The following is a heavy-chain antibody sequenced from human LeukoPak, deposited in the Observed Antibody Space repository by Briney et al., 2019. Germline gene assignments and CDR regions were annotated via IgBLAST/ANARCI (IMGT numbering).Heavy chain of an antibody. CDR2: ISSSSTTI. J-gene: IGHJ4*02. V-gene: IGHV3-48*01. Sequence: GGSLRLSCVASGFTFSNYNMKWVRQAPGKGLEWVSDISSSSTTIYYADSVKGRVTISRDNSKYTLYLQMNSLRAEDTAVYYCATKTAATANYWGQGTLVTVSS. CDR1: GFTFSNYN. CDR3: ATKTAATANY. D-gene: IGHD6-13*01.